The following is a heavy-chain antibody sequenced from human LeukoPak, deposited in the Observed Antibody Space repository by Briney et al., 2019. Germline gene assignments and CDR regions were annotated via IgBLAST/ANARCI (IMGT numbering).Heavy chain of an antibody. Sequence: PSETLSLTCAVSGYSISSGYYWGWIRQPPGKGLEWIGSIYHSGSTYYNPSLKSRVTISVDTSKNQFSLKLSSVTAADTAVYYRARRQLGRVSAAGTYYFDYWGQGTLVTVSS. D-gene: IGHD6-13*01. CDR2: IYHSGST. CDR3: ARRQLGRVSAAGTYYFDY. CDR1: GYSISSGYY. V-gene: IGHV4-38-2*01. J-gene: IGHJ4*02.